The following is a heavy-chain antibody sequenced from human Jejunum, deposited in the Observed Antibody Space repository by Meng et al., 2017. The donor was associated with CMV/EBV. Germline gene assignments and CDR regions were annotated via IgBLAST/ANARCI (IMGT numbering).Heavy chain of an antibody. D-gene: IGHD2-21*01. J-gene: IGHJ5*02. CDR3: ARDANSYCGDDCSSREFDP. V-gene: IGHV1-18*01. Sequence: FTSYGISWVRQAPGQGLEWMGWITTHNGNTNYAQKFQGRVTMTTDTSTGTAYMELRSLRSDDTAVYYCARDANSYCGDDCSSREFDPWGQGTLVTVSS. CDR1: FTSYG. CDR2: ITTHNGNT.